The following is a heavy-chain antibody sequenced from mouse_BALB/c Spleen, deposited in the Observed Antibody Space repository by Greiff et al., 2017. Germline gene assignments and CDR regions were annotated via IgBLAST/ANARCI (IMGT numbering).Heavy chain of an antibody. Sequence: VQLVESGAELAKPGASVKMSCKASGYTFTSYWMHWVKQRPGQGLEWIGYINPSTGYTEYNQKFKDKATLTADKSSSTAYMQLSSLTSEDSAVYYCARPNYYGSRSSAWFAYWGQGTLVTVSA. D-gene: IGHD1-1*01. J-gene: IGHJ3*01. CDR3: ARPNYYGSRSSAWFAY. CDR2: INPSTGYT. CDR1: GYTFTSYW. V-gene: IGHV1-7*01.